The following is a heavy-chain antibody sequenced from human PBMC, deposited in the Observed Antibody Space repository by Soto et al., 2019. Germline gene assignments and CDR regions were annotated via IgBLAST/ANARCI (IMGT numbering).Heavy chain of an antibody. Sequence: SETLSLTCTVSGGSISSGGYYWSWIRQHPGKGLEWIGYIYYSGSTYYNPSLKSRVTISVDTSKNQFSLNLSSVTAADTAVYYCARRMSLYYDILPCYSRDDAFDIWGQGTMVTVSS. CDR2: IYYSGST. CDR1: GGSISSGGYY. V-gene: IGHV4-31*03. CDR3: ARRMSLYYDILPCYSRDDAFDI. D-gene: IGHD3-9*01. J-gene: IGHJ3*02.